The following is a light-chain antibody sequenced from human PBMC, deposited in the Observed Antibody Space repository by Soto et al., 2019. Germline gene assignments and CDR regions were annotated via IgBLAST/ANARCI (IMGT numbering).Light chain of an antibody. Sequence: ALTQPASVSGSPGQSITISFTGTSSDFGSYNLVSWYQQHPGKAPKLMIYEGSKRPSGVSNRFSGSKSGNTASLTISGLQAEEEADYYCGSYAGRSTSYLLGIWQKVTV. CDR1: SSDFGSYNL. V-gene: IGLV2-23*01. CDR2: EGS. CDR3: GSYAGRSTSYL. J-gene: IGLJ1*01.